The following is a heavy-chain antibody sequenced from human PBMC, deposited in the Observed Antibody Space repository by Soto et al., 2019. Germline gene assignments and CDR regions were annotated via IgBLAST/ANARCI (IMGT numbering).Heavy chain of an antibody. V-gene: IGHV1-18*01. CDR3: AGEGQAPYYYYGIDV. CDR2: ISGYNGNT. CDR1: GDTFPNYG. J-gene: IGHJ6*02. Sequence: QVQVVQSGDEVKKPGASVKVSCKASGDTFPNYGFSLVRQAPGQGREWVGWISGYNGNTKYAENFQGRVTMTTDTYTKTAYMELRSLISDDKAVYYCAGEGQAPYYYYGIDVWGQGTAVTVSS.